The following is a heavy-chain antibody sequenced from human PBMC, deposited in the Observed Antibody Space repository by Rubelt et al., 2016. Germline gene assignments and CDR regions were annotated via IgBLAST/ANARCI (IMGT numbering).Heavy chain of an antibody. Sequence: EVQLVDSGGDLVQPGGSLRLSCAASGFTFKNYWMSWVRQTPEKGLEWVANIKPDGSEKYYVDSVKGRFTISRDNAKDSLYLQMNSPRAEDTAVYYCARDHVVPGLYFDYWGQGTLVTVSS. D-gene: IGHD2-2*01. J-gene: IGHJ4*02. CDR3: ARDHVVPGLYFDY. CDR2: IKPDGSEK. V-gene: IGHV3-7*01. CDR1: GFTFKNYW.